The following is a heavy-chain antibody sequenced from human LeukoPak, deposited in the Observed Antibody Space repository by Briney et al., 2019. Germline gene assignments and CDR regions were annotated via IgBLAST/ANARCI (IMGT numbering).Heavy chain of an antibody. CDR3: ARGPYYYDSSALDWYFDL. CDR2: ISYDGSNK. V-gene: IGHV3-30-3*01. Sequence: GGSLRLSCAASGFSFSSYAMHWVRQAPGKGLEWVAVISYDGSNKYYADSVKGRFTISRDNSKNTLYLQMNSLRAEDTAVYYCARGPYYYDSSALDWYFDLWGRGTLVTVSS. J-gene: IGHJ2*01. CDR1: GFSFSSYA. D-gene: IGHD3-22*01.